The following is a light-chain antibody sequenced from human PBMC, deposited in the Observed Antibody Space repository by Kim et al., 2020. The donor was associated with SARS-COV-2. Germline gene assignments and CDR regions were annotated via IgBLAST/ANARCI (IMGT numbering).Light chain of an antibody. CDR2: GKN. CDR1: SLRSYY. J-gene: IGLJ6*01. Sequence: SSELTQDPAVSVALGQTVRITCQGDSLRSYYASWYQQKPGQAPVLVIYGKNNRPSGIPDRFSGSSSGNTTSLTITGAQAEDEADYYCNSRDSSDNHLFG. V-gene: IGLV3-19*01. CDR3: NSRDSSDNHL.